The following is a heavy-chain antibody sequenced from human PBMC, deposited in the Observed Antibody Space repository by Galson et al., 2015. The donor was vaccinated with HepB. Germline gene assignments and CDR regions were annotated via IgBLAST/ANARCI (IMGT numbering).Heavy chain of an antibody. CDR3: ARGWRPDYEITHLNLDY. CDR2: IFPGDSHT. Sequence: QSGAEVKEPGGSLKISCKGSGYNFAGYWIGWVRQMPGKGLEWIGIIFPGDSHTRYSPSFQGQGTISGDKSIRTAYLQWSSLKASDTAMYYCARGWRPDYEITHLNLDYWGQGTLVTVSS. CDR1: GYNFAGYW. V-gene: IGHV5-51*03. J-gene: IGHJ4*02. D-gene: IGHD3-22*01.